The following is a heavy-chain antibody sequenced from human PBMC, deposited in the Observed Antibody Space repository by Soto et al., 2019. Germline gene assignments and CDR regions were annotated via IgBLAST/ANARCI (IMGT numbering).Heavy chain of an antibody. Sequence: LGESLKISCKGSGYSFTSYWISWVRQMPGKGLEWMGRIDPSDSYTNYSPSFQGHVTISADKSISTAYLQWSSLKASDTAMYYCARLSIVVPAAIGGMDVWGQGTTVTVSS. D-gene: IGHD2-2*02. CDR1: GYSFTSYW. CDR3: ARLSIVVPAAIGGMDV. CDR2: IDPSDSYT. J-gene: IGHJ6*02. V-gene: IGHV5-10-1*01.